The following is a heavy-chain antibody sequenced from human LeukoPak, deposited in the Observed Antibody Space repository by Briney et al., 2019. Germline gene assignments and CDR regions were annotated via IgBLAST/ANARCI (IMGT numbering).Heavy chain of an antibody. D-gene: IGHD2-2*01. CDR2: ISSSSSYI. CDR1: GFTFSSYS. CDR3: ARSKGIVVVPAAMSY. V-gene: IGHV3-21*01. Sequence: PGGSLRLSCAASGFTFSSYSMNWVRQAPGKGPEWVSSISSSSSYIYYADSVKGRFTISRDNAKNSLYLQMNSLRAEDKAVYYCARSKGIVVVPAAMSYWGQGTLVTVSS. J-gene: IGHJ4*02.